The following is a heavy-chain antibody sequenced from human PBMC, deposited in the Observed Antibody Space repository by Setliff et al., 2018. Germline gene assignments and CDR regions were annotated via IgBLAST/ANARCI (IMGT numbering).Heavy chain of an antibody. V-gene: IGHV4-4*07. Sequence: PSETLSLTCSVSGGSVTTSRYYWSWIRQPAGKGLEWIGRIHSSGSTKFNPSLESRVTMSVDTSKNQFSLKLTSVTAADTAVYYCARFAGSSWVDYWGQGTLVTVSS. D-gene: IGHD6-13*01. J-gene: IGHJ4*02. CDR1: GGSVTTSRYY. CDR2: IHSSGST. CDR3: ARFAGSSWVDY.